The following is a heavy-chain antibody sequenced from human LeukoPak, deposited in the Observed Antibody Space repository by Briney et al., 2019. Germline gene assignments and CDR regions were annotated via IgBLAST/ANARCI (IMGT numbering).Heavy chain of an antibody. D-gene: IGHD6-13*01. Sequence: SLRLSCAASGFTFDDYAMHWVRQAPGKGLEWVSGISWNSGSIGYADSVKGRFTISRDNAKNSLYLQMNSLRAEDTALYYCAKDSSSNYYYYYGMDVWGQGTTVTVSS. CDR2: ISWNSGSI. CDR1: GFTFDDYA. V-gene: IGHV3-9*01. CDR3: AKDSSSNYYYYYGMDV. J-gene: IGHJ6*02.